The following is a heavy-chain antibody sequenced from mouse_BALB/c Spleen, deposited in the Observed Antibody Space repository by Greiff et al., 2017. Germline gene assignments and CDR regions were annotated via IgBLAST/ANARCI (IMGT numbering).Heavy chain of an antibody. D-gene: IGHD1-1*01. CDR2: INPYNDGT. J-gene: IGHJ4*01. CDR3: AREGGNYGIYYAMDY. Sequence: VQLQQSGPELVKPGASVKMSCKASGYTFTSYVMHWVKQKPGQGLEWIGYINPYNDGTKYNEKFKGKATLTSDKSSSTAYMELSSLTSEDSAVYYRAREGGNYGIYYAMDYWGQGTSVTVSS. V-gene: IGHV1-14*01. CDR1: GYTFTSYV.